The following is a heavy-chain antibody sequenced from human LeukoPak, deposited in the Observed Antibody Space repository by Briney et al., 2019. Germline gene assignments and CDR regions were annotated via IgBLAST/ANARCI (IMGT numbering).Heavy chain of an antibody. J-gene: IGHJ5*02. CDR2: ISTSSNYL. D-gene: IGHD1-26*01. V-gene: IGHV3-21*01. CDR1: GFTFNTYN. Sequence: GGSLRLSCAASGFTFNTYNMNWVRQAPGKGLEWVSSISTSSNYLYYADSVKGRFTISRDNAKNSLYLQMNSLRAEDTAVYYCARDAVGAVNWSAPWGQGTLVTVSS. CDR3: ARDAVGAVNWSAP.